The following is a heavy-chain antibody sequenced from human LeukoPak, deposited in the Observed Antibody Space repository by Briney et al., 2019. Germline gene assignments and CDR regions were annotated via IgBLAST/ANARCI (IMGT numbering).Heavy chain of an antibody. CDR1: GYTFTSYA. Sequence: GASVKVSCKASGYTFTSYAMHWVRQAPGQRLEWMGWINAGNGNTKYSQKFQGRVTITRDTSASTAYMELSSLRSEDTAVYYCARDPTIPYYGSGSLRGSWFDPWGQGTLVTVSS. CDR3: ARDPTIPYYGSGSLRGSWFDP. V-gene: IGHV1-3*01. CDR2: INAGNGNT. D-gene: IGHD3-10*01. J-gene: IGHJ5*02.